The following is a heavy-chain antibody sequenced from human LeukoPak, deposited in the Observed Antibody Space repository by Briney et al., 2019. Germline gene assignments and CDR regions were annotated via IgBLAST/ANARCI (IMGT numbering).Heavy chain of an antibody. CDR3: VRDSRYTMDV. Sequence: GGSLRLSCTASGFTFSMYWMHWVRQAPGKGPVWVSRITSDGSTTIYADSVKGRFTISRDNVKNTLYLQMNSLRAEDTAVYYCVRDSRYTMDVWGQGTTVTVPS. J-gene: IGHJ6*02. CDR1: GFTFSMYW. V-gene: IGHV3-74*01. D-gene: IGHD5-18*01. CDR2: ITSDGSTT.